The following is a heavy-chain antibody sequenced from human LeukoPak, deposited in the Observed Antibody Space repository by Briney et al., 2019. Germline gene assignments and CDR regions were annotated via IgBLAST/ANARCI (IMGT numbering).Heavy chain of an antibody. V-gene: IGHV4-39*07. Sequence: SETLSLTCTVSGGSISSSSYYWGWIRQPPGKGLEWIGSIYYSGSTYYNPSLKSRVTISVDTSKNQFSLKLSSVTAADTAVYYCARDRVDILTGYYYYGMDVWGQGTTVTVSS. CDR2: IYYSGST. J-gene: IGHJ6*02. D-gene: IGHD3-9*01. CDR3: ARDRVDILTGYYYYGMDV. CDR1: GGSISSSSYY.